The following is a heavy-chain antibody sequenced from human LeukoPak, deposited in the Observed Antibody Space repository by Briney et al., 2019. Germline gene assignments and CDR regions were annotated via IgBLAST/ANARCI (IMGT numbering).Heavy chain of an antibody. D-gene: IGHD2-2*02. Sequence: GGSLRLSCAASGFTFSSYAMSWVRQAPGEGLEWVSAISGSGGSTYYADSVKGRFTISRDNSKNTLYLQMNSLRAEDTAVYYCAKDRGVPAAIHYGMDVWGQGTTVTVSS. V-gene: IGHV3-23*01. CDR3: AKDRGVPAAIHYGMDV. CDR1: GFTFSSYA. CDR2: ISGSGGST. J-gene: IGHJ6*02.